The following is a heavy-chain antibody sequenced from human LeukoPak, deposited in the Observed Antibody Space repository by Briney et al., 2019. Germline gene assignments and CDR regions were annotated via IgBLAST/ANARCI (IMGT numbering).Heavy chain of an antibody. J-gene: IGHJ5*02. V-gene: IGHV1-18*04. CDR1: GYTFTSYG. CDR2: ISAYNGNT. Sequence: ASVKVSFKASGYTFTSYGISWVRQAPGQGLEWMGWISAYNGNTNYAQKLQGRVTMTTDTSTSTAYMELRSLRPDDTAVYYCARDTHCSSTSCYSDWFDPWGQGTLVTVSS. D-gene: IGHD2-2*01. CDR3: ARDTHCSSTSCYSDWFDP.